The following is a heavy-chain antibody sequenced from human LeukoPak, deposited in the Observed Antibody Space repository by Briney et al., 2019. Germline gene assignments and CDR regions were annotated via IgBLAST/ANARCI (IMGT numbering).Heavy chain of an antibody. J-gene: IGHJ4*02. V-gene: IGHV4-61*01. CDR2: IYYSGST. CDR1: GASVSSGSYY. Sequence: SETLSLTCTVSGASVSSGSYYWSWIRQPPGKGLEWIGYIYYSGSTNYNPSLKSRVTISVDTSKNQFSLKLSSVTAADTAVYYCARYCSGGSCLLPPLFDYWGQGTLVTVSS. D-gene: IGHD2-15*01. CDR3: ARYCSGGSCLLPPLFDY.